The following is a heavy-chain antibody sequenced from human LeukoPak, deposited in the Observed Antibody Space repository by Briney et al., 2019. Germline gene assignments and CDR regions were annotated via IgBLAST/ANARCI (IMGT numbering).Heavy chain of an antibody. J-gene: IGHJ5*02. CDR3: ASSYYDILTGYP. Sequence: SVTVSRTASRYTFTGYYMHWVRQAPEQGLKWMGWINPTSGGTNSAQKFRGRVTMTRATSISTVYMELSRLRSDDTAVYYCASSYYDILTGYPWGQGTLVTVSS. CDR1: RYTFTGYY. V-gene: IGHV1-2*02. D-gene: IGHD3-9*01. CDR2: INPTSGGT.